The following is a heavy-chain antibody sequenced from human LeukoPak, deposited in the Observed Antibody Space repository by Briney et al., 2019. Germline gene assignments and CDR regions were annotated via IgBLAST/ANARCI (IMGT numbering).Heavy chain of an antibody. Sequence: ASETLSLTCAVYGXSFSGYYWSWIRQLPGKGLEWIGEINHSGSTNYNPSLKSRVTISVDTSKNQFSLKLSSVAAAHTPVYYCARASSPNNWFDPWGQGTLVTVSS. CDR2: INHSGST. V-gene: IGHV4-34*01. CDR1: GXSFSGYY. CDR3: ARASSPNNWFDP. J-gene: IGHJ5*02.